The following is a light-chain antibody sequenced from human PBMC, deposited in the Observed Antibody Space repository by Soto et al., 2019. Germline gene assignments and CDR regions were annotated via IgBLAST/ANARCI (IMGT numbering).Light chain of an antibody. Sequence: QCFLNQPPCASGTPGQKFTISCSGSISNIVSNAVNWYQQVPGTAPKLLIYSDDQRPSVVPDRFSGSKSGTSASLAISGLQSEDEADYICAAWNDNLNGPSYVFGTGTKVTVL. CDR2: SDD. CDR1: ISNIVSNA. CDR3: AAWNDNLNGPSYV. V-gene: IGLV1-44*01. J-gene: IGLJ1*01.